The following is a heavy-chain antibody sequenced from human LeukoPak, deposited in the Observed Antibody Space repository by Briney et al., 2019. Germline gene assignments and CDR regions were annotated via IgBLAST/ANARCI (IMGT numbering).Heavy chain of an antibody. V-gene: IGHV4-4*07. J-gene: IGHJ5*01. Sequence: SETLSLTCTVSGVSITNYYWAWIRQPAGKELQWIGRMYISGSTNYNPSLKSRVTITIDKSNNQFSLKLRSVTAADTAVYYCARDYLVGAPLDSWGHGTLVTVSS. CDR2: MYISGST. CDR1: GVSITNYY. D-gene: IGHD1-26*01. CDR3: ARDYLVGAPLDS.